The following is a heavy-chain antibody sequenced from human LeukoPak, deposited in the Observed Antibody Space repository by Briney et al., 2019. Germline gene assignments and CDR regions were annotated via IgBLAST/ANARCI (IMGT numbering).Heavy chain of an antibody. Sequence: GGSLRLSCAASGFTFSSYSMDWVRQAPGKGLEWVSSISSSSSYIYYADSVKGRFTISRDNAKNTLYLQMNNLRAEDTAVYYCAKDRRRRQQPYFDYWGQGTLVTVSS. CDR3: AKDRRRRQQPYFDY. V-gene: IGHV3-21*04. J-gene: IGHJ4*02. D-gene: IGHD6-13*01. CDR1: GFTFSSYS. CDR2: ISSSSSYI.